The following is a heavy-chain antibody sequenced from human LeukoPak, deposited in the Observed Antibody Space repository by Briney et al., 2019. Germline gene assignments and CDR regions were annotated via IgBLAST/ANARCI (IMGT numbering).Heavy chain of an antibody. CDR2: INPNSGGT. Sequence: ASVTVSCKASGYTFTGYYMHWVRQAPGQGLEWMGWINPNSGGTNYAQKFQGWVTMTRDTSISTAYMELSRLRSDDTAVYNCARAVARGDYALYYYYGMDVWGQGTTVTVSS. CDR1: GYTFTGYY. CDR3: ARAVARGDYALYYYYGMDV. D-gene: IGHD4-17*01. J-gene: IGHJ6*02. V-gene: IGHV1-2*04.